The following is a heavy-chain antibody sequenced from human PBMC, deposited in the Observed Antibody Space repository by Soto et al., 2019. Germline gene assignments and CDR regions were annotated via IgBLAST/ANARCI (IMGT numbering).Heavy chain of an antibody. CDR1: GFTFSSYS. J-gene: IGHJ5*02. Sequence: EVQLVESGGGLVKPGGSLRLSCAASGFTFSSYSMNWVRQAPGKGLEWVSSISSSSSYIYYADSVKGRFTISRDNSKNSLYLQMNSLRAEDTAVYYCASGSHGVNNLFDPWGQGTLVTVSS. CDR2: ISSSSSYI. CDR3: ASGSHGVNNLFDP. D-gene: IGHD4-17*01. V-gene: IGHV3-21*01.